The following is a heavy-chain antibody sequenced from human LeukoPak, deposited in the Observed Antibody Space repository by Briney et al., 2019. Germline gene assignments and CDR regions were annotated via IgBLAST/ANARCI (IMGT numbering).Heavy chain of an antibody. D-gene: IGHD3-10*01. Sequence: GASVKVSCKASGYSFTSYGISWVRQAPGQGLEWMGWISVYNGNTNYAQKLQGRVTMTTDTSTSTAYMELRSLRSDDTAVYYCARVSGRHGITMVRGVIKPPGYMDVWGKGTTVTVSS. CDR3: ARVSGRHGITMVRGVIKPPGYMDV. J-gene: IGHJ6*03. CDR1: GYSFTSYG. V-gene: IGHV1-18*01. CDR2: ISVYNGNT.